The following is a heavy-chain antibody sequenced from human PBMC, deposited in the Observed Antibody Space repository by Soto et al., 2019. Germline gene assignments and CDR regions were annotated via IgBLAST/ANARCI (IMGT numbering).Heavy chain of an antibody. Sequence: GASVKVSCKASGCTFSGYYMHWVRQAPGQGLEWMGWINPNSGGTYYAQKFQGWVTMTRDTSISTAYMELSRLRSDDTAVYYCARHQGLHPLQYGMDVWGQGTTVTVSS. CDR2: INPNSGGT. J-gene: IGHJ6*02. V-gene: IGHV1-2*04. CDR1: GCTFSGYY. CDR3: ARHQGLHPLQYGMDV. D-gene: IGHD6-25*01.